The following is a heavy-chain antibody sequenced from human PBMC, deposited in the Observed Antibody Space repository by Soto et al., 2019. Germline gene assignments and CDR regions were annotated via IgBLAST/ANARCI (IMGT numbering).Heavy chain of an antibody. CDR1: GGSISSPNL. J-gene: IGHJ4*01. CDR2: IYHIGST. V-gene: IGHV4-4*02. D-gene: IGHD6-13*01. Sequence: QVRLQESGPGLVKPSGTLSLTCAVSGGSISSPNLWTWDRQPPGKGLEWIGEIYHIGSTTFNPSLKSRVTVSVDKSKNHFSLKLSSVTAADTAVYYCARSPRSIAAGGIDFWGQGILVTVSS. CDR3: ARSPRSIAAGGIDF.